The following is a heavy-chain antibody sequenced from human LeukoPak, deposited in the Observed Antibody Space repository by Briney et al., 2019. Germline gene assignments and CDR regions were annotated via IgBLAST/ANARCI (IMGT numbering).Heavy chain of an antibody. V-gene: IGHV4-39*01. CDR1: GGSISSSSYY. CDR2: IYYSGIT. J-gene: IGHJ4*02. CDR3: ARDEHQYYHESSGRFDY. D-gene: IGHD3-22*01. Sequence: SDTLSLTCTVSGGSISSSSYYWGWIRQPPGKGLEWIGSIYYSGITYYNPSYKSRVSMSGDTSKNQFSLNLNSVTAADTAVYYCARDEHQYYHESSGRFDYWSQGTLVTVSS.